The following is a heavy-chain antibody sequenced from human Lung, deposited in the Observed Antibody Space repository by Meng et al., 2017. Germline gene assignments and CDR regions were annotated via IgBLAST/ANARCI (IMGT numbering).Heavy chain of an antibody. CDR3: ARGPTTMAHDFDY. CDR1: GGTVSDYY. CDR2: INHSGST. V-gene: IGHV4-34*01. D-gene: IGHD4-11*01. J-gene: IGHJ4*02. Sequence: QLQQGGAGLLKPSETLSLPVGVAGGTVSDYYWSWIRQPPGKGLEWIGEINHSGSTNYNPSLESRATISVDTSQNNLSLKLSSVTAADSAVYYCARGPTTMAHDFDYWGQGTLVTVSS.